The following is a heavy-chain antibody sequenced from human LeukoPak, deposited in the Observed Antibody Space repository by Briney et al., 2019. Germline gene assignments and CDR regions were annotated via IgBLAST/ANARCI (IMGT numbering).Heavy chain of an antibody. V-gene: IGHV1-8*01. CDR2: MNPNSGNT. Sequence: GASVKVSCKASGYTFTSYDINWVRQATGQGLEWMGWMNPNSGNTGYAQKFQGRVTMTRNTSISTAYMELSSLRSEDTAVYYCAPVATYYDILTGYPTGYWGQGTLVTVSS. CDR3: APVATYYDILTGYPTGY. D-gene: IGHD3-9*01. CDR1: GYTFTSYD. J-gene: IGHJ4*02.